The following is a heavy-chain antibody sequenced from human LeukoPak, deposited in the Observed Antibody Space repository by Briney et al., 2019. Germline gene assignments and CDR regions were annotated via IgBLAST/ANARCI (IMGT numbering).Heavy chain of an antibody. V-gene: IGHV3-30*02. D-gene: IGHD2-2*01. J-gene: IGHJ5*02. CDR1: GFTFSSYG. CDR3: AKDSSNTKTEFDP. CDR2: IRYDGSNK. Sequence: GGSLRLSCAASGFTFSSYGMHWVRQAPGKGLEWVAFIRYDGSNKYYADSVKGRFTISRDNSKNTLYLQMNSLRAEDTAVYYCAKDSSNTKTEFDPWGQGTLVTVSS.